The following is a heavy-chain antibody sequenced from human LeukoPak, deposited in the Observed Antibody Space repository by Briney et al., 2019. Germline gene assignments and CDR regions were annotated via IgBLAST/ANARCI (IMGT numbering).Heavy chain of an antibody. Sequence: GGSLRLSCAASGFIFSRYWMNWVRQAPGKGLEWVANIKQDGNEKYYVDSVKGRFTISRDNAKKSLYLQMDTLRVEDTAVYYCARPITVSGATDAFDIWGQGTMVTVSS. V-gene: IGHV3-7*01. CDR3: ARPITVSGATDAFDI. J-gene: IGHJ3*02. D-gene: IGHD3-3*01. CDR1: GFIFSRYW. CDR2: IKQDGNEK.